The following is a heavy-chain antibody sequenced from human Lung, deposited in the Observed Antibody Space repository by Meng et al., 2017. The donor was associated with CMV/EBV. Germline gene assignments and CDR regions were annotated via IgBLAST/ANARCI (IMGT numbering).Heavy chain of an antibody. V-gene: IGHV1-2*02. J-gene: IGHJ4*02. CDR1: GYSFTVSY. D-gene: IGHD4-17*01. Sequence: SFHASGYSFTVSYMHLVRQSPGHELAWIRWINPNSGATNYAQKFQGRVTMTRDTSISTAYMELSTLRSDDTAVYSCARDLNGDPDYWGQGTLVTVSS. CDR2: INPNSGAT. CDR3: ARDLNGDPDY.